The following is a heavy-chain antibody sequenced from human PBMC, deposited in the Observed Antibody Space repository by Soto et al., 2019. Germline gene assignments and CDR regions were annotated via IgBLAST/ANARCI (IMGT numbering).Heavy chain of an antibody. CDR1: GYTFTSYG. CDR3: ARDRPYPSGGANWFDP. D-gene: IGHD3-10*01. J-gene: IGHJ5*02. CDR2: ISPYDANT. Sequence: QVQLVQSGAEVKNPGASVKVSCKASGYTFTSYGISWVRQAPGQGLEWMGWISPYDANTKYVQKLQGRVTMTADTTPSTANVELRGLRSDDTARYFWARDRPYPSGGANWFDPWGQGTLVTVSS. V-gene: IGHV1-18*01.